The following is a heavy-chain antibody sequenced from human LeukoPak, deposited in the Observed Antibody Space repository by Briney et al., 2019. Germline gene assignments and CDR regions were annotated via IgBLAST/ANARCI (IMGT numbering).Heavy chain of an antibody. CDR2: IRSKAKNYET. D-gene: IGHD4-17*01. Sequence: GGSLRLSCAASGFTFSGSAMHWVRGASGKGLEWVGRIRSKAKNYETTYAPSVKGRFSISRDDSKNTAFLQMNCLKTEDTAMYYCTRPNYGDYADDYWGQGTLVTVSS. CDR1: GFTFSGSA. CDR3: TRPNYGDYADDY. V-gene: IGHV3-73*01. J-gene: IGHJ4*02.